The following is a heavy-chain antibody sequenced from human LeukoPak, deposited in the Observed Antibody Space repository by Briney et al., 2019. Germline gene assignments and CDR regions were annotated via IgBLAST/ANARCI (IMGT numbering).Heavy chain of an antibody. CDR1: GYTFIHYY. D-gene: IGHD3-10*01. V-gene: IGHV1-46*01. CDR3: ARDSFGVRGFDH. CDR2: VDPSGDIA. J-gene: IGHJ4*02. Sequence: ASVKVSCKTSGYTFIHYYMHWVRQASGEGFEWMGTVDPSGDIATYAQKFQGRVTLTTDTSTSTFYMELSSLRSEDTAIYYCARDSFGVRGFDHWGQGTPVTVSS.